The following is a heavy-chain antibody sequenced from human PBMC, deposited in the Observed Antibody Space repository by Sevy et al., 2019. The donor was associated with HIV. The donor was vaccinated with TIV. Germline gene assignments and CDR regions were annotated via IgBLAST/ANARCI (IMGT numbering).Heavy chain of an antibody. Sequence: SETLSLTCTVSGGSISSYYWSWIRQPAGKGLEWIGRIYTSGSTNYNPSLKSRVTMSVDTSKNQFSLKLSSVTAADTVVYYCARDNGHSGSLNYFDYWGQGTLVTVSS. CDR2: IYTSGST. V-gene: IGHV4-4*07. J-gene: IGHJ4*02. CDR3: ARDNGHSGSLNYFDY. CDR1: GGSISSYY. D-gene: IGHD1-26*01.